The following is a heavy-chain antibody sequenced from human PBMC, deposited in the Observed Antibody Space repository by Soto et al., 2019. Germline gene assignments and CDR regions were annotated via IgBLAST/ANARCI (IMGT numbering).Heavy chain of an antibody. D-gene: IGHD5-18*01. V-gene: IGHV4-30-2*01. CDR2: IYHSGST. J-gene: IGHJ4*02. Sequence: QLQLQESGSGLVKPSQTLSLTCAVSGGSISSGGYSWSWIRQPPGKGLEWIGYIYHSGSTYYNPSLKCRVTISVDRSKNQFSLKLSSVTAADTAVYYGAGVRIQLWTKIDYWGQGTLVTVAS. CDR1: GGSISSGGYS. CDR3: AGVRIQLWTKIDY.